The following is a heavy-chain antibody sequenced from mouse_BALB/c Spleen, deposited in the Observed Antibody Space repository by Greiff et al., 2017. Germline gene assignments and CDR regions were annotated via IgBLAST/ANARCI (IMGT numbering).Heavy chain of an antibody. CDR2: ISSGGST. V-gene: IGHV5-6-5*01. Sequence: EVMLVESGGGLVKPGGSLKLSCAASGFTFSSYAMSWVRQTPEKRLEWVASISSGGSTYYPDSVKGRFTISRDNARNILYLQMSSLRSEDTAMYYCARAYRYDNYWYFDVWGAGTTVTVSS. D-gene: IGHD2-14*01. CDR3: ARAYRYDNYWYFDV. CDR1: GFTFSSYA. J-gene: IGHJ1*01.